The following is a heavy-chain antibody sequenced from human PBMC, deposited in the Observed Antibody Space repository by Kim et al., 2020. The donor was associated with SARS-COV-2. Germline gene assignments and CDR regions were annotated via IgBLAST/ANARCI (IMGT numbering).Heavy chain of an antibody. CDR3: AKELSFTMVRGVIAHYYYYGMDV. J-gene: IGHJ6*02. V-gene: IGHV3-23*01. CDR2: ISGSGGST. D-gene: IGHD3-10*01. Sequence: GGSLRLSCAASGFTFSSYAMSWVRQAPGKGLEWVSAISGSGGSTYYADSVKGRFTISRDNSKNTLYLQMNSLRAEDTAVYYCAKELSFTMVRGVIAHYYYYGMDVWGQGTTVTVSS. CDR1: GFTFSSYA.